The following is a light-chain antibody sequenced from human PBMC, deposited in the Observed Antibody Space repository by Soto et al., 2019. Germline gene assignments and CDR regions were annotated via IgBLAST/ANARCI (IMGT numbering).Light chain of an antibody. V-gene: IGLV2-14*01. CDR1: SSDVGGYNY. CDR2: EVS. J-gene: IGLJ2*01. CDR3: SSYTDSSTPVL. Sequence: QSALTQPASVSGSPGQSITISCTGTSSDVGGYNYVSWYQQHPGKAPTLIIYEVSNRPSGVSNRFSGSKSGNTASLTISGLQAEDEADYYCSSYTDSSTPVLFGGGTQLTVL.